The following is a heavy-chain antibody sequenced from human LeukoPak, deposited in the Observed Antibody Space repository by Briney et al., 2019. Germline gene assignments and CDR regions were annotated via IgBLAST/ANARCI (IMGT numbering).Heavy chain of an antibody. CDR1: GYTFTSYY. V-gene: IGHV1-46*01. Sequence: ASVKVSCKASGYTFTSYYMHWVRQAPGQGLEWMRIINPSGGSTSYAQKFQGRVTMTRDTSTSTVYMELSSLRSEDTAVYYCASPGVDHAFDIWGQGTMVTVSS. CDR2: INPSGGST. J-gene: IGHJ3*02. CDR3: ASPGVDHAFDI. D-gene: IGHD7-27*01.